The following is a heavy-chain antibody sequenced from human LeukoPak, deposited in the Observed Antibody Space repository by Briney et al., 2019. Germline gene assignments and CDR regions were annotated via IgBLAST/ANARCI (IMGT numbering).Heavy chain of an antibody. CDR2: IYYSGST. V-gene: IGHV4-39*07. CDR3: ARDRLTTVTYMNWFDP. CDR1: GGSISSSSYY. Sequence: SETLSLTCTVSGGSISSSSYYWGWIRQPPGKGLEWIGSIYYSGSTYYNPSLKSRVTISVDTSKNQFSLKLSSVTAADTAVYYCARDRLTTVTYMNWFDPWGQGTLVTVSS. J-gene: IGHJ5*02. D-gene: IGHD4-17*01.